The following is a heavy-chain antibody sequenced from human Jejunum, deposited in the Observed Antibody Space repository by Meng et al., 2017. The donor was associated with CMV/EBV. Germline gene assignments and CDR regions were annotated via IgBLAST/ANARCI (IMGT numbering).Heavy chain of an antibody. V-gene: IGHV4-59*07. Sequence: QESLPGLLMPPDVLSLACIISGGALCHYYWPWIRQSPGKVLVWFGYVYSSGSTNYNPSLKSRITISLDASKNQFSLSLASVTAADTAVYYCARSSGWMLDYWGQGTLVTVSS. J-gene: IGHJ4*02. CDR1: GGALCHYY. D-gene: IGHD6-19*01. CDR3: ARSSGWMLDY. CDR2: VYSSGST.